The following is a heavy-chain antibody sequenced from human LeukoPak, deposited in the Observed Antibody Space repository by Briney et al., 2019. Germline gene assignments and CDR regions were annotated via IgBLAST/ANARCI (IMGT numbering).Heavy chain of an antibody. Sequence: PGGSLRLSCAASGFTFSMYWMSWVHQAPGKGPEWVANIKVDGSEIYYVDSVKGRFTISRDNAKNSLYLQMNSLRAEDTAVYYCTRDRQGPRLYEMDIWGQGTTVTVSS. J-gene: IGHJ6*02. CDR3: TRDRQGPRLYEMDI. D-gene: IGHD2-8*01. CDR2: IKVDGSEI. CDR1: GFTFSMYW. V-gene: IGHV3-7*01.